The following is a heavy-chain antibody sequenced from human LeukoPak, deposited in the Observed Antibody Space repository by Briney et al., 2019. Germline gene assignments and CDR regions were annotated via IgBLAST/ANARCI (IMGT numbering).Heavy chain of an antibody. V-gene: IGHV1-2*02. D-gene: IGHD3-3*01. Sequence: ASVKVSCKASGYTFTDYYVGWVRQAPGQGHEWMGWINPNSGTTNYGQKFQGRVTMTRDTSISAAYMELSELTSDDTAVYYCARGGLRSGLSSWGQGTQVTVSS. CDR3: ARGGLRSGLSS. CDR2: INPNSGTT. CDR1: GYTFTDYY. J-gene: IGHJ4*02.